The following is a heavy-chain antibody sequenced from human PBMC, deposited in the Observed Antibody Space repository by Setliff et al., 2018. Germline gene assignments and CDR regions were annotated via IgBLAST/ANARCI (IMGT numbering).Heavy chain of an antibody. Sequence: LRLSCAASGFTFSGSAMHWVRQASGKGLEWVGRIRSKANSYATAYAASVKGRFTISRDDSKNTAYLQMNSLKTEDTAVYYCSRTSGLQFFNYYMDVWGKGTTVTVSS. D-gene: IGHD3-3*01. CDR1: GFTFSGSA. J-gene: IGHJ6*03. CDR2: IRSKANSYAT. V-gene: IGHV3-73*01. CDR3: SRTSGLQFFNYYMDV.